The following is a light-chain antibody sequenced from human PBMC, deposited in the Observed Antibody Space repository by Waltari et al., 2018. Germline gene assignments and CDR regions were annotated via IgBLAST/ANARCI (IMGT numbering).Light chain of an antibody. CDR1: RSDVGPHNY. CDR3: NSYTNSGTYV. Sequence: QSALTQPASVSGSPGQSITISCTGTRSDVGPHNYVSWYQQRPGKAPDLIIFDVSNRPSGVSIRFSGSKSGNTASLTISGLQAEDEADYYCNSYTNSGTYVFGSGIKVTVL. CDR2: DVS. J-gene: IGLJ1*01. V-gene: IGLV2-14*03.